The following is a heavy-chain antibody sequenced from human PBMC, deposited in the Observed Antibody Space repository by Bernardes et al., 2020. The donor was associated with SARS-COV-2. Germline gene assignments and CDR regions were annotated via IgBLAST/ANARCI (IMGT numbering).Heavy chain of an antibody. V-gene: IGHV3-21*01. CDR3: AREDDYYDSSGYYYYGMEV. D-gene: IGHD3-22*01. Sequence: PGKGLEWVSSISSSSSYIYYADSVKGRFTISRDNAKNSMYLQMNSLRGEETAVYYCAREDDYYDSSGYYYYGMEVWGQGNTVTVSS. CDR2: ISSSSSYI. J-gene: IGHJ6*02.